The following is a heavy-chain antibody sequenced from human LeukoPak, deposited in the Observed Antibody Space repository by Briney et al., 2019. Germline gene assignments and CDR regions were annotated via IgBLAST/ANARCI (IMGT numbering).Heavy chain of an antibody. Sequence: PGGSLRLSCAASGFTFSNFWMTWVRQAPGKGLEWVANIKEDGSETYYVDSVKGRFTISRDNAKNSLYLQMNSLRAEDTAVYYCASLSSWGQGTLVTVSS. CDR2: IKEDGSET. V-gene: IGHV3-7*01. J-gene: IGHJ5*02. CDR1: GFTFSNFW. CDR3: ASLSS.